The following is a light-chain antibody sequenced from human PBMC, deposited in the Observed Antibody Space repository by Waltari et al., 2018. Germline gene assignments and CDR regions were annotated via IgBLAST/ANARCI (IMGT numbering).Light chain of an antibody. CDR3: SSFTTSTTYV. J-gene: IGLJ1*01. CDR1: SSDIGASNY. CDR2: GVN. Sequence: QSAPTQPASVSGSPGQSITISCSGCSSDIGASNYVPWYQQPPGKAPKVMIYGVNYRPSGVSDRFSGSKSGNTAYLTIFGLQAEDEADYYCSSFTTSTTYVFGTGTKVTVL. V-gene: IGLV2-14*03.